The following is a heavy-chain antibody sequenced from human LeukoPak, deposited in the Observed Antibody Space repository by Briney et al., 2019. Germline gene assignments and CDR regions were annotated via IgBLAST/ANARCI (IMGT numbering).Heavy chain of an antibody. CDR3: AKGWSTISHDAFDI. CDR1: GFTFSSYG. J-gene: IGHJ3*02. Sequence: GGSLRLSCAASGFTFSSYGMHWVRQAPGKGLGWVAVIWYDGSNKYYADSVKGRFTISRDNSKNTLYLQMNSLRAEDTAVYYCAKGWSTISHDAFDIWGQGTMVTVSS. D-gene: IGHD5/OR15-5a*01. CDR2: IWYDGSNK. V-gene: IGHV3-30*02.